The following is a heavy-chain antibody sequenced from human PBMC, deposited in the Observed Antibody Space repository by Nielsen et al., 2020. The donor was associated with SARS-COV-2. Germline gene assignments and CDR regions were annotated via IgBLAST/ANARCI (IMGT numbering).Heavy chain of an antibody. Sequence: SGPTLVKPTQTLTLTCTFSGFSLSTSGMCVSWIRQPPGKALEWLALIDWDDDKYYSTSLKTRLTISKDTSKNQVVLTMTNMDPVDTATYYCARIRVAGSYYGYYYYGMDVWGQGTTVTVSS. V-gene: IGHV2-70*01. CDR1: GFSLSTSGMC. D-gene: IGHD1-26*01. CDR2: IDWDDDK. CDR3: ARIRVAGSYYGYYYYGMDV. J-gene: IGHJ6*02.